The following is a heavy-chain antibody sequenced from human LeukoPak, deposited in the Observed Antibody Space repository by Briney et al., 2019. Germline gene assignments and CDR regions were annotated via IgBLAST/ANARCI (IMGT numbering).Heavy chain of an antibody. Sequence: GGSLRLSCTASGFTFGDYAMSWFRQAPGKGLEWVGFIRSKAYGGTTEYAASVKGRFTISRDDSKSIAYLQMNSLKTEDTAVYYCTRARGTMIVVVITPPDYWGQGTLVTVSS. CDR1: GFTFGDYA. D-gene: IGHD3-22*01. CDR2: IRSKAYGGTT. V-gene: IGHV3-49*03. CDR3: TRARGTMIVVVITPPDY. J-gene: IGHJ4*02.